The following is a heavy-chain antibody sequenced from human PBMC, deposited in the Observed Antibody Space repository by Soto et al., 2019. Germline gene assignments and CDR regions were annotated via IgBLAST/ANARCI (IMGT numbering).Heavy chain of an antibody. Sequence: ASVKVSCKASGYTFTGYYMHWVRQAPGQGLEWMGWINPNSGGTNYAQKFQGWVTMTRDTSISTAYMELSRLRSDDTAVYYCARGIMFGELSFKVRDVVGQGMDVWGQGTTVTVSS. CDR2: INPNSGGT. CDR1: GYTFTGYY. V-gene: IGHV1-2*04. D-gene: IGHD3-10*02. J-gene: IGHJ6*02. CDR3: ARGIMFGELSFKVRDVVGQGMDV.